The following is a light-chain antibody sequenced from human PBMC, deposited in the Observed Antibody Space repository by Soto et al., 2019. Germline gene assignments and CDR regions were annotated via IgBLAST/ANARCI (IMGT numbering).Light chain of an antibody. CDR1: DSNIGNPY. CDR3: GKWDNTLSVYL. Sequence: QSVLTQPPSVSAAPAQNVTISCSRGDSNIGNPYVSWYQQVPGTGPKLLIYYNDKRPSGISDRFSGSKSATSATLVITGLQTGHEAHYYCGKWDNTLSVYLFGTGTKVTVL. J-gene: IGLJ1*01. CDR2: YND. V-gene: IGLV1-51*01.